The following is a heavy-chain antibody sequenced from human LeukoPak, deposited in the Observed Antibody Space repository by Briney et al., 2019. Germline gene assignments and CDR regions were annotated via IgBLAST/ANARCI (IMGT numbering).Heavy chain of an antibody. D-gene: IGHD6-19*01. V-gene: IGHV3-48*01. J-gene: IGHJ4*02. CDR2: ISSSSSSI. CDR1: GFTFSNYN. CDR3: AKDRGTGWYVSFDY. Sequence: GGSLRLSCAASGFTFSNYNMNWVRQAPGKGLEWVSYISSSSSSIHYADSVKGRFTISRDNSKNTLYLQMNSLRAEDTAIYYCAKDRGTGWYVSFDYWGQGTLVTVSS.